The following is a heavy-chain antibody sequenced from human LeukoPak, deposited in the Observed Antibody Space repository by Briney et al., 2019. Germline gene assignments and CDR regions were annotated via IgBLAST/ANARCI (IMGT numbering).Heavy chain of an antibody. J-gene: IGHJ4*02. V-gene: IGHV4-30-4*08. D-gene: IGHD1-26*01. CDR1: GGSISSGDYY. Sequence: NSSQTLSLTCTVSGGSISSGDYYWSWIRQPPGKGLEWIGYIYYSGRTYYNPSLKSRVTISVDTSKNHFSLKLSSVTAAAPAVYYFARLVGASDFDYWGQGTLVTGSS. CDR3: ARLVGASDFDY. CDR2: IYYSGRT.